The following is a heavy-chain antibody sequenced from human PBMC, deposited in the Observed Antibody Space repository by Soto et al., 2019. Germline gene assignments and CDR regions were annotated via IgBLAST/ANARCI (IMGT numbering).Heavy chain of an antibody. CDR2: IYYSGST. J-gene: IGHJ6*02. CDR1: GGSISSYY. D-gene: IGHD3-10*01. Sequence: SETLSLTCTVSGGSISSYYWSWIRQPPGKGLEWIGYIYYSGSTNYNPSLKSRVTISVDTSKNQFSLKLSSVTAADTAVYYCARVLLWFGDYGMDVRGQGTTVTVSS. V-gene: IGHV4-59*01. CDR3: ARVLLWFGDYGMDV.